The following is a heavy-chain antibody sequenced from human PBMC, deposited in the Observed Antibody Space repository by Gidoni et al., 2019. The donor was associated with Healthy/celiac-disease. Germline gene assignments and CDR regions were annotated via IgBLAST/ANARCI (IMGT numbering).Heavy chain of an antibody. CDR2: IDPSDSYT. CDR3: ARHDGDIVVVVAVNYYFDY. J-gene: IGHJ4*02. V-gene: IGHV5-10-1*03. D-gene: IGHD2-15*01. CDR1: GYSFTSYW. Sequence: EVQLVQSGAEVKKPGESLRISCKGSGYSFTSYWISWVRQMPGKGLEWMGRIDPSDSYTNYSPSFQGHVTISADKSISTAYLQWSSLKASDTAMYYCARHDGDIVVVVAVNYYFDYWGQGTLVTVSS.